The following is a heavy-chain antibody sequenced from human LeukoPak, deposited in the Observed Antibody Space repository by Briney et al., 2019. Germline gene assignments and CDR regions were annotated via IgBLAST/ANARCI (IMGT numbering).Heavy chain of an antibody. CDR2: INHSGST. Sequence: SETLSLTCAVSGGSIRSSSYYWAWIRRPPGKGLEWIGEINHSGSTDYNPSLKSRVTISVDTSKNQISLILNSVTAADTAVYYCARGISTHWFDPWGQGTLVIVSS. D-gene: IGHD3-3*02. CDR3: ARGISTHWFDP. CDR1: GGSIRSSSYY. J-gene: IGHJ5*02. V-gene: IGHV4-39*07.